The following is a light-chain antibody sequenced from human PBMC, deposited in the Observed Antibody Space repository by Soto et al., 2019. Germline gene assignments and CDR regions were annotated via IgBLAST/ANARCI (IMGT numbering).Light chain of an antibody. CDR2: GVS. Sequence: ERVMTQSPVTLSVSPGESVTLSCRASQSVGTNLAWYQQKPGQAPSLLIYGVSTSPTGIPTRFSGSGSGRQFTLTICRLQSEDFAVYYCQQYNNWLQTFGQGTKVEIK. CDR3: QQYNNWLQT. CDR1: QSVGTN. V-gene: IGKV3-15*01. J-gene: IGKJ1*01.